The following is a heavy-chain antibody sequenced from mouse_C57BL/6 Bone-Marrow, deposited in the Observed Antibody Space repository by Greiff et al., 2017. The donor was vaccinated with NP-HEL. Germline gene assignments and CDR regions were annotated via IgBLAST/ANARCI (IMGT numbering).Heavy chain of an antibody. V-gene: IGHV1-39*01. D-gene: IGHD2-3*01. J-gene: IGHJ4*01. CDR2: INPNYGTT. CDR3: ARGGLLDMDY. Sequence: EVKLMESGPELVKPGASVKISCKASGYSFTDYNMNWVKQSHGKSLEWIGVINPNYGTTSYNQKFKGKATLTVDPSSSTAYMQLNSLTSEDSAVYYCARGGLLDMDYWGQGTSVTVSS. CDR1: GYSFTDYN.